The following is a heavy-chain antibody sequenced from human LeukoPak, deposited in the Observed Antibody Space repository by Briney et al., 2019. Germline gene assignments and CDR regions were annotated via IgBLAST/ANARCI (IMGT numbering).Heavy chain of an antibody. CDR3: ARGARLAAAIDY. Sequence: GASVKVSCKASGGTFSSYAISWVRQAPGQGLEWMGGIIPIFGTANYAQKFQGRVTITADESTSTAYMELNSLRSEDTAVYYCARGARLAAAIDYWGQGTLVTVSS. J-gene: IGHJ4*02. CDR1: GGTFSSYA. V-gene: IGHV1-69*13. D-gene: IGHD6-13*01. CDR2: IIPIFGTA.